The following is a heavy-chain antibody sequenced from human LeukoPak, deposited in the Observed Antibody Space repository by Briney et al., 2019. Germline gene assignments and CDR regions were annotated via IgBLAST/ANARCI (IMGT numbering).Heavy chain of an antibody. CDR2: ISISSTYI. Sequence: GGSLRLSCAASGFTFNSYSMNWVRQAPGKGLEWVSSISISSTYIYYADAVKGRFTISRDNAKKSLYLQMNSLRAEDTAVYYCARGPPYNWFDPWGQGTLVTVSS. J-gene: IGHJ5*02. D-gene: IGHD1-14*01. CDR3: ARGPPYNWFDP. V-gene: IGHV3-21*01. CDR1: GFTFNSYS.